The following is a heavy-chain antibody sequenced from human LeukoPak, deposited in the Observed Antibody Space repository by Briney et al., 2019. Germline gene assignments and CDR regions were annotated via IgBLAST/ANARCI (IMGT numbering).Heavy chain of an antibody. CDR1: GYNFAGYY. CDR2: IIPILGIA. Sequence: SVKVSCKASGYNFAGYYINWVRQVPGQGLEWMGRIIPILGIANYAQRFQGRVTITADKSTSTAYMELSSLGSEDTAVYYCASWPLSSGSYGWGQGTLVTVSS. J-gene: IGHJ4*02. D-gene: IGHD6-19*01. CDR3: ASWPLSSGSYG. V-gene: IGHV1-69*02.